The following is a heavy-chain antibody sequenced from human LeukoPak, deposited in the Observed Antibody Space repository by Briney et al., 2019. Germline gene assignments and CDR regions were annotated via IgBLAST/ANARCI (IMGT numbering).Heavy chain of an antibody. CDR3: ANHPTYCGGDCYSWGAFDI. D-gene: IGHD2-21*01. V-gene: IGHV4-39*01. J-gene: IGHJ3*02. Sequence: SETLSLTCTVSGGSISSSSYYWGWIRHPPGKGLEWIGSIYYSGSTYYNPSLKSRVTISVDTSKNQFSPKLSSVTAADTAVYYCANHPTYCGGDCYSWGAFDIWGQGTMVTVSS. CDR1: GGSISSSSYY. CDR2: IYYSGST.